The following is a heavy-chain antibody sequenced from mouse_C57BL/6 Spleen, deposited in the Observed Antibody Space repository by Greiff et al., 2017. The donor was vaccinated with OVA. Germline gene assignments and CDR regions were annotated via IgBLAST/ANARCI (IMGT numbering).Heavy chain of an antibody. CDR3: ARSGGYDGAY. CDR2: IDPSDSYT. V-gene: IGHV1-69*01. Sequence: VQLQQPGAELVMPGASVKLSCKASGYTFTSYWMHWVKQRPGQGLEWIGEIDPSDSYTNYNQKFKGKSTLTVDKSSSTAYMQLSSLTSEDSAVYYCARSGGYDGAYWGQGTLVTVSA. CDR1: GYTFTSYW. D-gene: IGHD2-2*01. J-gene: IGHJ3*01.